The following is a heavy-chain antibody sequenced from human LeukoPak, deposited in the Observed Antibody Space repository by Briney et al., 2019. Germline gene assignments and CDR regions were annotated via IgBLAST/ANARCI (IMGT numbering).Heavy chain of an antibody. D-gene: IGHD2-15*01. CDR2: ISSSGSTI. J-gene: IGHJ6*02. CDR3: ARDLVGCSGGSCYDHYCYGMDV. Sequence: GGSLRRSCASSGFTFSSYEMNWVRQAPGKGLDWASYISSSGSTIYYADSVKGRFTISRDNAKNSLYLQMNSLRAEDTAVYYCARDLVGCSGGSCYDHYCYGMDVWGQGTTVTVSS. V-gene: IGHV3-48*03. CDR1: GFTFSSYE.